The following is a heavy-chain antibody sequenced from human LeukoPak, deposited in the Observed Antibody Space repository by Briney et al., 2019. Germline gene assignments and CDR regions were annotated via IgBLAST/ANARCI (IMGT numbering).Heavy chain of an antibody. V-gene: IGHV3-7*01. CDR1: GFTFSSYW. J-gene: IGHJ4*02. CDR3: ATASMTTGFQHIY. CDR2: IKQDGSEK. D-gene: IGHD2-21*01. Sequence: PGGSLRLSCAASGFTFSSYWMSWVRQAPGKGLEWVANIKQDGSEKYYVDSVKGRFTISRDNAKNSLYLQMNSLRAEDTAVYYCATASMTTGFQHIYWGQGTLVTVSS.